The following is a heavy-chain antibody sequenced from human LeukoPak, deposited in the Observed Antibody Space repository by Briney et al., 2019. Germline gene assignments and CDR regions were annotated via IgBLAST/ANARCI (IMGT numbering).Heavy chain of an antibody. Sequence: GGSLRLSCAASGFTFSSYSMNWVRQAPGKGLEWVSYISSSSTIYYADSVKGRFTISRDNAKNSLYLQMNSLRAEDTAVYYCARELLWFGEYHDYWGQGTLVTVSS. CDR2: ISSSSTI. D-gene: IGHD3-10*01. CDR1: GFTFSSYS. V-gene: IGHV3-48*04. J-gene: IGHJ4*02. CDR3: ARELLWFGEYHDY.